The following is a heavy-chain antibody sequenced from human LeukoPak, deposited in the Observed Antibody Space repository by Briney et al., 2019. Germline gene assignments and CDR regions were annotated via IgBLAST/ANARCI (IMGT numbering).Heavy chain of an antibody. V-gene: IGHV3-11*01. Sequence: GGSLRLSCAASGFNFSDYYMSWIRQAPGKGLEWVSYISSSGSTIYYADSVKGRFTISRDNAKNSLYLQLNSLRAEDMAVCYGAAYYVCWSSYYGGTGMDVCGQGTTVTVSS. J-gene: IGHJ6*02. CDR2: ISSSGSTI. CDR1: GFNFSDYY. D-gene: IGHD3-3*01. CDR3: AAYYVCWSSYYGGTGMDV.